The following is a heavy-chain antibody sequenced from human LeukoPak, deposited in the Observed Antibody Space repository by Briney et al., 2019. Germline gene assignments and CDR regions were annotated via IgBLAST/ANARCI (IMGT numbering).Heavy chain of an antibody. CDR1: GYTFTSYS. Sequence: GASVKVSCKASGYTFTSYSISWVRQTPGQGLEWMGWISAYNGNTSYAQKLQGRVIMTTDTSTSTAYMELRSLRSDDTAMYYCARYYIEGRCFDYWGQGTLVTVSS. J-gene: IGHJ4*02. CDR3: ARYYIEGRCFDY. V-gene: IGHV1-18*01. CDR2: ISAYNGNT. D-gene: IGHD3-10*01.